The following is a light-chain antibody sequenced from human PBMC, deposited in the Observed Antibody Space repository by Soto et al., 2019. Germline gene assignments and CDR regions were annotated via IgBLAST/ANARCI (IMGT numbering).Light chain of an antibody. CDR1: QSVGSNS. CDR3: QQYGSSPLT. CDR2: AAS. J-gene: IGKJ4*01. Sequence: EIVLTQSPGTLSLSPGDRATLSCRASQSVGSNSLAWYQQKPGQAPRLLIYAASSRATGVPDRFSGSGSGTDLTLIISRLEPGDFAVYYCQQYGSSPLTFGGGHKVDIK. V-gene: IGKV3-20*01.